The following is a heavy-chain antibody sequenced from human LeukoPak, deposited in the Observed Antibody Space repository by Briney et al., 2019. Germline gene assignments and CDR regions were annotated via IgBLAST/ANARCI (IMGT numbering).Heavy chain of an antibody. CDR2: VNQDESQK. CDR1: GFTVSSNW. CDR3: ARANYDI. J-gene: IGHJ4*02. Sequence: GGSLRLSCAASGFTVSSNWMSWVRQAPGKGLEWVANVNQDESQKYYVDSVKGRFTISKDNAKNSLNLQTNSLRAEDTGVYYCARANYDIRGQGTLVTVSS. V-gene: IGHV3-7*01. D-gene: IGHD3-9*01.